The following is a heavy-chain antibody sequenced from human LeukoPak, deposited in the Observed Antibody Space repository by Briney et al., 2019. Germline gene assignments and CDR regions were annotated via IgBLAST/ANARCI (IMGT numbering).Heavy chain of an antibody. J-gene: IGHJ4*02. V-gene: IGHV3-53*01. Sequence: GGSLRLSCAASGFTVSSNYMSWVRQAPGKGLEWVSVIYSGGSTCYADSVKGRFTISRDNSKNTLYLQMNSLRAEDTAVYYCARERDGYNLFDYWGQGTLVTVSS. CDR1: GFTVSSNY. CDR2: IYSGGST. D-gene: IGHD5-24*01. CDR3: ARERDGYNLFDY.